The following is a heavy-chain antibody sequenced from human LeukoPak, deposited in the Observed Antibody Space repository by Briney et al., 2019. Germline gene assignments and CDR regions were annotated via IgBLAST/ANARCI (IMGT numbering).Heavy chain of an antibody. CDR1: GGSFSGYY. Sequence: SETLSLTCAVYGGSFSGYYWSWIRQPPGKGLEWIGEINHSGSTNYNPSLKSRVTISVDTSKNQFSLKLSSVTAADTAVYYCASVRDCSGGSCYWVDYWGQGTLVTVSS. V-gene: IGHV4-34*01. J-gene: IGHJ4*02. D-gene: IGHD2-15*01. CDR2: INHSGST. CDR3: ASVRDCSGGSCYWVDY.